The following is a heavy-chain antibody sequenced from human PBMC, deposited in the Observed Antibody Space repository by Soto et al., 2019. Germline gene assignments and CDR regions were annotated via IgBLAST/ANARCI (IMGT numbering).Heavy chain of an antibody. CDR1: GFTFSSYA. CDR3: AKVPEPYYYYYGMDV. V-gene: IGHV3-23*01. CDR2: ISGSGGST. J-gene: IGHJ6*02. Sequence: PGGSLRLSCAASGFTFSSYAMSWVRQAPGKGLEWVSAISGSGGSTYYADSVKGRFTISRDNSKNTLYLQMNSLRAEDTAVYYCAKVPEPYYYYYGMDVWGQGTTVSVSS.